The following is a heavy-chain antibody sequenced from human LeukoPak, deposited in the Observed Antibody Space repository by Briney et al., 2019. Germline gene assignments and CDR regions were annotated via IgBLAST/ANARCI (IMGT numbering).Heavy chain of an antibody. D-gene: IGHD2-15*01. CDR3: ARSYCSGGSCYRYFDY. CDR2: ISGSGGST. J-gene: IGHJ4*02. V-gene: IGHV3-23*01. CDR1: GFTFSSYA. Sequence: GGSLGLSCAASGFTFSSYAMSWVRQAPGKGLEWVSAISGSGGSTYYADSVKGRFTISRDNSKNTLYLQMNSLRAEDTAVYYCARSYCSGGSCYRYFDYWGQGTLVTVSS.